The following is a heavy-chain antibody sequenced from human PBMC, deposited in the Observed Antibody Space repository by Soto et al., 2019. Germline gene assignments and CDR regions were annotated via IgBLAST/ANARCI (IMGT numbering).Heavy chain of an antibody. CDR3: ARGPFLDWSLAYYCYAMDV. Sequence: QVQLVQSGAEVKKPGSSVKVSCKASGGTFSSYAISWVRQAPGQGLEWMGGIIPMFGTATYTQKFRGRLTINADGSTSTAYMELSKLGSEETAVYYCARGPFLDWSLAYYCYAMDVWGRGTTVIVSS. V-gene: IGHV1-69*12. D-gene: IGHD3-3*01. CDR2: IIPMFGTA. CDR1: GGTFSSYA. J-gene: IGHJ6*02.